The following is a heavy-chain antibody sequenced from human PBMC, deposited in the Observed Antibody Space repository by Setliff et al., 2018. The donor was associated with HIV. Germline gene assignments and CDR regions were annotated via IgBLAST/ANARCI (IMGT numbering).Heavy chain of an antibody. Sequence: SLRLSCVASGFPSSDYWMHWVRQTPGKGLVWVSRINSDGSVTNYADSVKGRFTISRDNAKNTVYLQMDSLRDEDTAVYYCAREIRAGDYPPYNYYFYMDVWGKGTTVTVSS. J-gene: IGHJ6*03. CDR3: AREIRAGDYPPYNYYFYMDV. V-gene: IGHV3-74*01. CDR1: GFPSSDYW. CDR2: INSDGSVT. D-gene: IGHD4-17*01.